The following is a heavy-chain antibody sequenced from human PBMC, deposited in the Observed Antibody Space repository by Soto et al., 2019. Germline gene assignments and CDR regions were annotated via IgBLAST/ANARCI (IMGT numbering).Heavy chain of an antibody. CDR2: INHSGST. V-gene: IGHV4-34*01. J-gene: IGHJ6*02. CDR1: GGSFSGYY. Sequence: SETLSLTCAVYGGSFSGYYWRWTRQPPGKGLEWIGEINHSGSTNYNPSLKSRVTISVDTSKNQFSLKLSSVTAADTAVYYCARVRKPFGVVTYYYYGMDVWGQGTTVTVS. CDR3: ARVRKPFGVVTYYYYGMDV. D-gene: IGHD3-3*01.